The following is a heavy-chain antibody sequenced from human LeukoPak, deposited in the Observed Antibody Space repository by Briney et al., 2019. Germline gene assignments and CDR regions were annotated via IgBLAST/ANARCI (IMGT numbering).Heavy chain of an antibody. CDR2: INSDGSST. Sequence: GGSLRLSCAASGFTFSNYWMHWVRQAPGKGLVWVSGINSDGSSTSYADSVKGRFTISRDNSKNTLYLQMNSLRGEDTAVYYCARDRQPGTSASRFDYWGQGTLVTVSS. D-gene: IGHD2-8*02. V-gene: IGHV3-74*01. CDR1: GFTFSNYW. J-gene: IGHJ4*02. CDR3: ARDRQPGTSASRFDY.